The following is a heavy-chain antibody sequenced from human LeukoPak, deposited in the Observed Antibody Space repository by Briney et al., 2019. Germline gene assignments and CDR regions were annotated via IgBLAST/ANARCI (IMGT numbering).Heavy chain of an antibody. V-gene: IGHV4-61*02. D-gene: IGHD3-9*01. CDR1: GGSISSGGYY. J-gene: IGHJ5*02. CDR2: IYTSGST. CDR3: ARDYGVDILTGSFFDP. Sequence: ASETLSLTCAVSGGSISSGGYYWSWIRQPAGKGLEWIGRIYTSGSTNYNPSLKSRVTMSVDTSKNQFSLKLSSVTAADTAVYYCARDYGVDILTGSFFDPWGQGTLVTVSS.